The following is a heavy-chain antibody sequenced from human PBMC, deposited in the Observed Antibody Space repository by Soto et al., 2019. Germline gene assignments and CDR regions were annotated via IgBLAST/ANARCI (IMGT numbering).Heavy chain of an antibody. CDR1: GFTFSDYY. Sequence: GGSLILSCAASGFTFSDYYMSWIRQAPGKGLEWVSYISSSGSTIYYADSVKGRFTISRDNAKNSLYLQMNSLRAEDTAVYYCARPRGQSAAGPFDPWGQGTLVTVSS. CDR2: ISSSGSTI. D-gene: IGHD6-13*01. J-gene: IGHJ5*02. V-gene: IGHV3-11*01. CDR3: ARPRGQSAAGPFDP.